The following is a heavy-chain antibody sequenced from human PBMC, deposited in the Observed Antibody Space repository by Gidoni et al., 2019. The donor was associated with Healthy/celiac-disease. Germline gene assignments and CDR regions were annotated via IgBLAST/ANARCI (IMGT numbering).Heavy chain of an antibody. D-gene: IGHD5-18*01. CDR3: VKDGDTATKRVFDY. CDR1: GFPFSSYA. J-gene: IGHJ4*02. CDR2: ISSNGGST. Sequence: SASGFPFSSYAMHWVRQAPGKGLEYVSAISSNGGSTYYADSVKGRFTISRDNSKNTLYLQMSSLRAEDTAVYYCVKDGDTATKRVFDYWGQGTLVTVSS. V-gene: IGHV3-64D*06.